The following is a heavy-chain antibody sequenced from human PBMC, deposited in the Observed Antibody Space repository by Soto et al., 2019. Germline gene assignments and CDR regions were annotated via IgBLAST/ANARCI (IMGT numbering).Heavy chain of an antibody. V-gene: IGHV4-38-2*01. Sequence: SETLSLTCDVSGYAISSGFYWAWIRQPPGKRLEWIGNIYHTGTTYYNPSLKSRVTMSVDTSKNQFSLRLSAVTAADTAVFYCARVRTVGMSGSPGDFWGQGTLVSVSS. CDR1: GYAISSGFY. J-gene: IGHJ4*02. D-gene: IGHD3-10*01. CDR3: ARVRTVGMSGSPGDF. CDR2: IYHTGTT.